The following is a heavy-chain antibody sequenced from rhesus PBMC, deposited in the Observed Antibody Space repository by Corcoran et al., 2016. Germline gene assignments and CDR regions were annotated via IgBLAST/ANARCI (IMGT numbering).Heavy chain of an antibody. Sequence: EVQLVESGGGLVQPGGSLRLSCAASGFTFSSYDMSWVRQATGKGLEWVSYLRYTCKTIYYLDCVKGRFNISRDDAKNSLSLQLSSLRAEDTAVYYCTREGLYYYSGSYRDRFDYWGQGVLVTVSS. D-gene: IGHD3-16*01. CDR2: LRYTCKTI. CDR1: GFTFSSYD. V-gene: IGHV3-136*01. CDR3: TREGLYYYSGSYRDRFDY. J-gene: IGHJ4*01.